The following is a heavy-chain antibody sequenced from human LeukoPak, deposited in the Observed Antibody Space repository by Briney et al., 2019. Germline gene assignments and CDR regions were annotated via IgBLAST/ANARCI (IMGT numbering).Heavy chain of an antibody. J-gene: IGHJ4*02. Sequence: TGGSLRLSCAASGFTFSSYWMTWVRQAPGKGLEWVANIKEDGSEKYYVDSVKGRFTISRDNARNSLYLQMNSLRAEDTAVYYCVKAMDYWGQGTLVTVSS. V-gene: IGHV3-7*03. CDR3: VKAMDY. CDR1: GFTFSSYW. CDR2: IKEDGSEK.